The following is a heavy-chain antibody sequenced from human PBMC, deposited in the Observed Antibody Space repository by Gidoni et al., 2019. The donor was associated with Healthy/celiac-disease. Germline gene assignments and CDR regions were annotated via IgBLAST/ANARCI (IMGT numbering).Heavy chain of an antibody. CDR3: ARVGWEIDY. J-gene: IGHJ4*02. CDR1: GGSISSYY. Sequence: QVQLQESGPGLVKPSETLSLTCTVSGGSISSYYWSWILQPPGKGLEWIGYIYYSGSTNYNPSLKSRVTISVDTSKNQFSLKLSSVTAADTAVYYCARVGWEIDYWGQGTLVTVSS. V-gene: IGHV4-59*01. CDR2: IYYSGST. D-gene: IGHD1-26*01.